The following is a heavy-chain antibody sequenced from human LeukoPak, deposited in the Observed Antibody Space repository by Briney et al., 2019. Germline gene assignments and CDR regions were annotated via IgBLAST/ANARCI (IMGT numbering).Heavy chain of an antibody. CDR3: ARENVEMATIFFDY. CDR1: GGTFSSYA. Sequence: SVKVSCKASGGTFSSYAISWLRQAPGQGLGWMGGIIPIFGTANYAQKFQGRVTITTDESTSTAYMELSSLRSEDTAVYYCARENVEMATIFFDYWGQGTLVTVSS. V-gene: IGHV1-69*05. J-gene: IGHJ4*02. D-gene: IGHD5-24*01. CDR2: IIPIFGTA.